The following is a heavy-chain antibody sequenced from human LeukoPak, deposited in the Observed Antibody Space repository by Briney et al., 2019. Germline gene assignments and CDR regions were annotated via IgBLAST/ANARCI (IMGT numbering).Heavy chain of an antibody. Sequence: LGGSLRLSCEGLGLTFSRDWMSWVRQAPGKGLEWVSAISGSGGSTYYADSVKGRFTIPRDNSKNTLYLQMSGLRAEDTAVYYCAKDLLSIAARPSPMDVWGKGTTVTVSS. CDR1: GLTFSRDW. CDR3: AKDLLSIAARPSPMDV. CDR2: ISGSGGST. V-gene: IGHV3-23*01. J-gene: IGHJ6*03. D-gene: IGHD6-6*01.